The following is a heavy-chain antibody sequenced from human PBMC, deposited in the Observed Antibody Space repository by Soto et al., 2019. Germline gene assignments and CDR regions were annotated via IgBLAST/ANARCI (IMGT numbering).Heavy chain of an antibody. D-gene: IGHD3-10*01. CDR3: AKEGVIWFGESPYYDYGMDV. CDR1: GFTFSSYG. Sequence: QVQLVESGGGVVQPGRSLRLSCAASGFTFSSYGMHWVRQAPGKGLEWVAVISYDGSNKYYADSVKGRFTISRDNSKNTLYLPMNSLRAEDTAVYYCAKEGVIWFGESPYYDYGMDVWGQGTPVTVSS. CDR2: ISYDGSNK. V-gene: IGHV3-30*18. J-gene: IGHJ6*02.